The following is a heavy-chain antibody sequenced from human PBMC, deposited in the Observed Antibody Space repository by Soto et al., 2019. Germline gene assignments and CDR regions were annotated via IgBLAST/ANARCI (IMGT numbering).Heavy chain of an antibody. CDR3: AKDLWSFSLYLYGMDF. D-gene: IGHD3-16*02. J-gene: IGHJ6*02. Sequence: EVQLLESGGGLVQPGGSLRLSCAASGFTFSSYAMSWVRQAPGKGLEWVSAISGSGGSTYYADSVKGRFTISRDNSKNTLYLQMNSLRAQDTAVYYCAKDLWSFSLYLYGMDFWGQGTTVTVSS. CDR1: GFTFSSYA. CDR2: ISGSGGST. V-gene: IGHV3-23*01.